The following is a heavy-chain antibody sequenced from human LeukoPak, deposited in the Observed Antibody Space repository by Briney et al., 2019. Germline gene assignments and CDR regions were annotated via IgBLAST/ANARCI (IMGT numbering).Heavy chain of an antibody. CDR2: ISGSGSST. Sequence: GGSLRLSCAASGFTFSSYAMSWVRQAPGKGLEWVSAISGSGSSTYYADSVKGRFTISRDNSKNALYLQMNSLRAEDTAVYYCAKEEVRGVNIDYWGQGTLVTVSS. D-gene: IGHD3-10*01. CDR3: AKEEVRGVNIDY. V-gene: IGHV3-23*01. CDR1: GFTFSSYA. J-gene: IGHJ4*02.